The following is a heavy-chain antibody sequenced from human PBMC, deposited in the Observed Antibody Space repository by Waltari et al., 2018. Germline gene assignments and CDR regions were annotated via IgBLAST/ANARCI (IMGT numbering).Heavy chain of an antibody. CDR3: ARVRVYHGSGRFGLDV. V-gene: IGHV4-34*01. CDR1: GGSFSGYF. J-gene: IGHJ6*02. D-gene: IGHD3-10*01. Sequence: LSLTCAVSGGSFSGYFWSWIRQSTGRGLEWIGKINRDGTANYNPSLTSRLGISVDTIKSQISLRPSSVTAADAADSYFARVRVYHGSGRFGLDVWGRGTRVTVSS. CDR2: INRDGTA.